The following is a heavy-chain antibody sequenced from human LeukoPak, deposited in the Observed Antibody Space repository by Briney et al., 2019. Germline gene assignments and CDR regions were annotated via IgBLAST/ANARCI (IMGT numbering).Heavy chain of an antibody. CDR1: GYTFTSYD. D-gene: IGHD3-3*01. CDR3: ARVKGDYDFWSGYWKYYYGMDV. V-gene: IGHV1-8*01. CDR2: MNPNSGNT. J-gene: IGHJ6*02. Sequence: ASVKVSCKASGYTFTSYDINWVRQATGQGLEWMGWMNPNSGNTGYAQKFQGRVTMTRNTSISTAYMELSSLRPEDTAVYYCARVKGDYDFWSGYWKYYYGMDVWGQGTTVTVSS.